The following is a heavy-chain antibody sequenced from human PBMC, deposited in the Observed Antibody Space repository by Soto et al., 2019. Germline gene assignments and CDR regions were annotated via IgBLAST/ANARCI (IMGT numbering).Heavy chain of an antibody. D-gene: IGHD3-16*01. CDR2: ISVFNGDT. V-gene: IGHV1-18*01. J-gene: IGHJ6*02. Sequence: QVQLLQSGGEVKTPGASLKVSCKAIGYTSSSYGINWVRQAPGQGLEWMGWISVFNGDTKYAQKLQGRVAITKDPGTSTAHMELRSLRSDDAAVYFCATKDDHKDDQPYYYGMDIWGQGTTVTVSS. CDR1: GYTSSSYG. CDR3: ATKDDHKDDQPYYYGMDI.